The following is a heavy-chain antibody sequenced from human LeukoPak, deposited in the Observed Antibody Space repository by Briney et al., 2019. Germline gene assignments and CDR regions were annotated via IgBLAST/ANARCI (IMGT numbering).Heavy chain of an antibody. J-gene: IGHJ5*02. V-gene: IGHV1-2*02. CDR2: INPNSGGT. Sequence: ASVKVSCKASGYTFTGYYMHWVRQAPGQGLEWMGWINPNSGGTNYAQKFQGRVTMTRDTSISTAYMELCRLRSDDTAVYYCARAPTIVGDEGWFDPWGQGTLVTVSS. D-gene: IGHD3-22*01. CDR1: GYTFTGYY. CDR3: ARAPTIVGDEGWFDP.